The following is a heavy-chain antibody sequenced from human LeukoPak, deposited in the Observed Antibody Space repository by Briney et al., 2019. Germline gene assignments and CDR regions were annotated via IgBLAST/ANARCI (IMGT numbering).Heavy chain of an antibody. V-gene: IGHV4-34*01. J-gene: IGHJ4*02. Sequence: SETLSLTCAVYGGSFSGYYWSWIRQPPGKGLEWIGEINHGGSTNYNPSLKSRVTISVDTSKNQFSLKLSSVTAADTAVYYCARGRGTIFGVVIIPPYFDYWGQGTLVTVSS. CDR1: GGSFSGYY. CDR3: ARGRGTIFGVVIIPPYFDY. D-gene: IGHD3-3*01. CDR2: INHGGST.